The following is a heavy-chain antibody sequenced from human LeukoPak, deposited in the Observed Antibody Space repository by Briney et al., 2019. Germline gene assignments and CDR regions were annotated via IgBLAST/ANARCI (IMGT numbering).Heavy chain of an antibody. CDR2: INPNSGGT. J-gene: IGHJ4*02. CDR3: ARDRRSSSWQRTIPPRGVANDY. CDR1: GYTFTGYY. V-gene: IGHV1-2*02. D-gene: IGHD6-13*01. Sequence: ASVKVSCKASGYTFTGYYMHWVRQAPGQGLEWMGWINPNSGGTNYAQKFQGRVTMTRDTSISTAYMELSRLRSDDTAVYYCARDRRSSSWQRTIPPRGVANDYWGQGTLVTVSS.